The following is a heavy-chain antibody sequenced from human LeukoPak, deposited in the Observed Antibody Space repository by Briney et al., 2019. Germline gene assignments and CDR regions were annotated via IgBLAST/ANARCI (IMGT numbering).Heavy chain of an antibody. CDR1: GFIVSSNY. D-gene: IGHD1-1*01. J-gene: IGHJ4*02. Sequence: GGSLRLSCAASGFIVSSNYMSWVRQAPGKGLEWVSAISGSGGSTYYADSVKGRFTISRDNSKNTLYLQMNSLRAEDTAVYYCAKDRYVGYWGQGTLVTVSS. V-gene: IGHV3-23*01. CDR3: AKDRYVGY. CDR2: ISGSGGST.